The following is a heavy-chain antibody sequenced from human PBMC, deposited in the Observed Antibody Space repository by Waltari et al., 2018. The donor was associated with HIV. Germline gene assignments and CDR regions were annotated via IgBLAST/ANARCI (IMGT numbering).Heavy chain of an antibody. CDR2: SSGSGART. J-gene: IGHJ6*02. CDR3: SKEGYYGSGSYSNYYGMDV. V-gene: IGHV3-23*01. D-gene: IGHD3-10*01. CDR1: GFPFDRYA. Sequence: VPLLETGGGLVQRGGSLTLSCSASGFPFDRYAMTWFRRAPGKALGCVPSSSGSGARTDHPDFAKVRLNISRENWKPSLYLEINRRRAEDTTVDYCSKEGYYGSGSYSNYYGMDVRSQGTTATGSS.